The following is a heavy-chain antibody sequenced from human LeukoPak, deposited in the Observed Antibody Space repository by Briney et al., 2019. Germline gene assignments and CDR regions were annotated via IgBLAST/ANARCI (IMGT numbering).Heavy chain of an antibody. D-gene: IGHD3-22*01. CDR2: IYYSGST. CDR3: ARGTGDSSGYYFQH. J-gene: IGHJ1*01. V-gene: IGHV4-59*01. CDR1: GGSISSYY. Sequence: SETLSLTCTVSGGSISSYYWSWIRQPPGKGLEWIGYIYYSGSTNYNPSLKSRVTISVDTSKNQFSLKLSSVTAADTAVYYRARGTGDSSGYYFQHWGQGTLVTVSS.